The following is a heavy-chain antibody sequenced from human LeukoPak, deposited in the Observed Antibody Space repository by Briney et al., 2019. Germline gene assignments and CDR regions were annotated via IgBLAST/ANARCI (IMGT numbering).Heavy chain of an antibody. D-gene: IGHD3-10*01. CDR1: GGSFSGYY. CDR3: ARDLEGSGSYYDY. J-gene: IGHJ4*02. V-gene: IGHV4-34*01. CDR2: INRSGGT. Sequence: PSETLSLTCAVYGGSFSGYYWSWIRQTPGKGLEWIGEINRSGGTNYNPSLKSRVTISVDTFKNQFSLKVESVTAADTAVYYCARDLEGSGSYYDYWGQGTLVTVSS.